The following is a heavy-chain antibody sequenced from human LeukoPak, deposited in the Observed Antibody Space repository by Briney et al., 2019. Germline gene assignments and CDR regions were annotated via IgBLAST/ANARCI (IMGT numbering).Heavy chain of an antibody. CDR2: IYSGGST. CDR1: GFTVSSNY. CDR3: ARVNYDYVWGSYHHYYFDY. V-gene: IGHV3-53*01. J-gene: IGHJ4*02. Sequence: GGSLRLSCAASGFTVSSNYMSWVCQAPGKGLEWVSVIYSGGSTYYADSVKGRFTISRDNSKNTLYLQMNSLRAEDTAVYYCARVNYDYVWGSYHHYYFDYWGQGTLVTVSS. D-gene: IGHD3-16*02.